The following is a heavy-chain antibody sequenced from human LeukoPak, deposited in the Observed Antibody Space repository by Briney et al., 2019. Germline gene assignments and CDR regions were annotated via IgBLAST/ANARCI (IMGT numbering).Heavy chain of an antibody. V-gene: IGHV3-23*01. J-gene: IGHJ5*02. CDR3: AKDYEPLVGVHRWGDWFDP. CDR2: ISGSGGST. Sequence: GGSLRLSCAASGFTFSSYAMSWGRQASGKGLECVSAISGSGGSTYYADSVKGRFTISRDNSKNTLYLQMNSLRAEDTAVYYCAKDYEPLVGVHRWGDWFDPWGQGTLVTVSS. D-gene: IGHD1-26*01. CDR1: GFTFSSYA.